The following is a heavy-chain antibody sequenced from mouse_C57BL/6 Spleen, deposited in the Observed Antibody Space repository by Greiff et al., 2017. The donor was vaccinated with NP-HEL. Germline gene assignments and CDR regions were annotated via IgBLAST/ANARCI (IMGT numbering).Heavy chain of an antibody. CDR2: ISSGSSTI. CDR3: ARSYYGNYVDWFAY. CDR1: GFTFSDYG. D-gene: IGHD2-10*01. Sequence: EVQLVESGGGLVKPGGSLKLSCAASGFTFSDYGMHWVRQAPEKGLEWVAYISSGSSTIYYADTVKGRFTISRDNAKNTLFLQMTSLRSEDTAMYYCARSYYGNYVDWFAYWGQGTLVTVSA. V-gene: IGHV5-17*01. J-gene: IGHJ3*01.